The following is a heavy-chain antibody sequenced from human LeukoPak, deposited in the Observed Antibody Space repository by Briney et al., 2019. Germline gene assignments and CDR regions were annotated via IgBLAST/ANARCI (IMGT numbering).Heavy chain of an antibody. Sequence: GAAGKVSYKAAGYTSTSYGISWVRQAPGQGLEWMGWISAYNGNTNYAQKLQGRVTMTTDTSTSTAYMELRSLRSDDTAVYYCARGNPPRYGDYVGWFDPWGQGTLVAVSS. D-gene: IGHD4-17*01. V-gene: IGHV1-18*01. CDR1: GYTSTSYG. CDR2: ISAYNGNT. J-gene: IGHJ5*02. CDR3: ARGNPPRYGDYVGWFDP.